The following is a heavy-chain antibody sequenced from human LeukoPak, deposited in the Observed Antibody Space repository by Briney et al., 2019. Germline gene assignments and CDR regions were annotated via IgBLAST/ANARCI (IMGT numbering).Heavy chain of an antibody. Sequence: PSETLSLTCAVYGGSFSGYYWSWIRQPPGKGLEWIGEINHSGSTNYNPSLKSRVTIPVDTSKNQFSLKLSSVTAADTAVYYCARAWAWSYGVFAFFDYWGQGTLVTVSS. V-gene: IGHV4-34*01. CDR1: GGSFSGYY. CDR3: ARAWAWSYGVFAFFDY. J-gene: IGHJ4*02. CDR2: INHSGST. D-gene: IGHD1-26*01.